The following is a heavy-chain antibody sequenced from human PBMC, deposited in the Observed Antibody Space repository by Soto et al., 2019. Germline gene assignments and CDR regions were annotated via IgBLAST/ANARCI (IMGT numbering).Heavy chain of an antibody. Sequence: EVQLVESGGGLVQPGGSLRLSCAASGFTFSSYSMNWVRQAPGKGLEWVSYISSSSSTIYYADSVKGRFTISRDNAKNSLYLQMNSLRDEDTAVYYCARDSPSPMTTVPNFDYWGQGTLVTVSS. V-gene: IGHV3-48*02. J-gene: IGHJ4*02. CDR1: GFTFSSYS. D-gene: IGHD4-17*01. CDR2: ISSSSSTI. CDR3: ARDSPSPMTTVPNFDY.